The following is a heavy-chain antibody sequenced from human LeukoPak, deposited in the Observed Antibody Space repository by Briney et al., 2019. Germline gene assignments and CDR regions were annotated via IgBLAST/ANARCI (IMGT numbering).Heavy chain of an antibody. V-gene: IGHV3-33*01. D-gene: IGHD4-11*01. CDR3: ARDRGDYSDYSDFFDA. CDR1: GFTFSSYG. CDR2: IWYDGTKK. J-gene: IGHJ4*02. Sequence: GGSLRLSCATSGFTFSSYGFHWVRQAPIKGLEWVAVIWYDGTKKYYADSVKGRFTISRDDSKNTVYLQMDSLRAEDTAMYYCARDRGDYSDYSDFFDAWGQGTLVTFSS.